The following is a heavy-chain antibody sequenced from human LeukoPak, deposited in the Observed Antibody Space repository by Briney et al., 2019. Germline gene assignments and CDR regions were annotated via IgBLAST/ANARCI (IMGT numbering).Heavy chain of an antibody. D-gene: IGHD5-12*01. CDR1: GGSISSSSYY. V-gene: IGHV4-39*07. CDR2: IYYSGST. J-gene: IGHJ4*02. CDR3: ARDYSLVALGYYFDY. Sequence: PSETLSLTCTVSGGSISSSSYYWGWIRQPPGKGLEWVGSIYYSGSTYYNPSLKSRVTISVDTSKNQFSLKLSSVTAADTAVYYCARDYSLVALGYYFDYWGQGTLVTVSS.